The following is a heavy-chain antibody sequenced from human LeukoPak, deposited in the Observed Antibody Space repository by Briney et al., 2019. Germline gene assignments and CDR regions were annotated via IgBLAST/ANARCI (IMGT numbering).Heavy chain of an antibody. CDR2: IYYSGTT. CDR3: AREGFIAFDI. J-gene: IGHJ3*02. V-gene: IGHV4-59*12. D-gene: IGHD3-3*01. Sequence: SETLSLTCTVSGGSISSYYWSWIRQPPGKGLEWIGYIYYSGTTTYNPSLKSRVTISVDTSKNQFSLNVSSVTAADTAVYYCAREGFIAFDIWGQGTMVTVSS. CDR1: GGSISSYY.